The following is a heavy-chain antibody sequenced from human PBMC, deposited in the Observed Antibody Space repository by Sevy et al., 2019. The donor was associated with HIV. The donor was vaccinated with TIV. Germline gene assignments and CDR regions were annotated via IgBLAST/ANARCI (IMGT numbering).Heavy chain of an antibody. Sequence: GGSLRLSCAASGFTFSSYAMHWVRQAPGKGLEWVAVISYDGSNKYYADSVKGRFTISRDNSKNTLYPQMNSLRAEDTAVYYCARDLRFLEMQYGMDVWGQGTTVTVSS. J-gene: IGHJ6*02. CDR1: GFTFSSYA. CDR2: ISYDGSNK. CDR3: ARDLRFLEMQYGMDV. D-gene: IGHD3-3*01. V-gene: IGHV3-30-3*01.